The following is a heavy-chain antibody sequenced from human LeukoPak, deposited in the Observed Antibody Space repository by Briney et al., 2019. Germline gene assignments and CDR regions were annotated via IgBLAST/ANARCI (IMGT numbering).Heavy chain of an antibody. D-gene: IGHD5-18*01. CDR2: INHSGSS. CDR1: GGSFSAYY. J-gene: IGHJ5*02. V-gene: IGHV4-34*01. Sequence: SETLSLTCAVYGGSFSAYYWTWIRQPPGKGLEWIGEINHSGSSNYNSSLRSRVTISVDTSYKQFSLRLSSVTAADTTVYYCAPRGDIEHSYVYGKWFDPWGQGTRVTVSS. CDR3: APRGDIEHSYVYGKWFDP.